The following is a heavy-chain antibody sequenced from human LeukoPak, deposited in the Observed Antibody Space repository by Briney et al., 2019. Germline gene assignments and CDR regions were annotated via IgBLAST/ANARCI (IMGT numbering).Heavy chain of an antibody. Sequence: GGSLRLSCEGSGFTFSNYWMGWVRQAPGKGLQWVANIKTDGSEKYYVDSVKGRFTISRDNAANSLHLQMNSLRAEDTAVYYCAKVSAAAVSYFDYWGQGTLVTVSS. CDR3: AKVSAAAVSYFDY. CDR1: GFTFSNYW. D-gene: IGHD6-13*01. J-gene: IGHJ4*02. V-gene: IGHV3-7*01. CDR2: IKTDGSEK.